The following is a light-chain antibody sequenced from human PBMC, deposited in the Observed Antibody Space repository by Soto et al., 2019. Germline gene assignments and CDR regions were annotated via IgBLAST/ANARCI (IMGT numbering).Light chain of an antibody. V-gene: IGLV2-14*01. J-gene: IGLJ1*01. Sequence: QSVLTQPASVSGAPGQRVTISCTGSSSNIGAGYDVHWYQQHPGKAPKLMIYEVSNRPSGVSNRFSGSKSGNTASLTISGLQAEDEADYYRSSYTSSSTIYVFGTGTKVTVL. CDR3: SSYTSSSTIYV. CDR2: EVS. CDR1: SSNIGAGYD.